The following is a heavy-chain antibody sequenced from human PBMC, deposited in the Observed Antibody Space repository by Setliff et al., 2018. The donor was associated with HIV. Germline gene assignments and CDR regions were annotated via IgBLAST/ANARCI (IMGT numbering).Heavy chain of an antibody. CDR1: GDSVSGYY. CDR3: ARDRIEVLADSPHDVFDI. CDR2: VHNRAGS. V-gene: IGHV4-4*07. D-gene: IGHD3-22*01. J-gene: IGHJ3*02. Sequence: ASDTLSLTCAVSGDSVSGYYWSWIRQPAGRGLEWIGRVHNRAGSNYNPSLKSRVTRSVDTAKNQRSLKLTAVSAADTAVYYCARDRIEVLADSPHDVFDIWGRGIMVTVSS.